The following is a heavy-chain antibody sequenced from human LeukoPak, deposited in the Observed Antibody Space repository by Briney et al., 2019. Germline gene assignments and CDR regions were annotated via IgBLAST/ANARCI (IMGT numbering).Heavy chain of an antibody. CDR3: AKSCGGDCYYCDY. V-gene: IGHV3-23*01. Sequence: PGGPLRLSCAASGFTFSSYAMTWVRQAPGRGLEWVSTITSSNAPTNYADSVKGRFTISRDNSRNTLYLQMNSLRAEDTAIYYCAKSCGGDCYYCDYWGQGTLVTVSS. D-gene: IGHD2-21*02. J-gene: IGHJ4*02. CDR2: ITSSNAPT. CDR1: GFTFSSYA.